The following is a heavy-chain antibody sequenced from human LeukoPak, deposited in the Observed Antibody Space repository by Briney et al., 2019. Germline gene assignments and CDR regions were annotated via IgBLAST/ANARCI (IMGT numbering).Heavy chain of an antibody. V-gene: IGHV4-59*08. J-gene: IGHJ4*02. CDR2: IYYSGST. CDR3: ARHDPRGEPARLGFFDY. CDR1: GGSISSYY. Sequence: PSETLSLTCTVSGGSISSYYWNWIRQPPGKGLEWIGYIYYSGSTNYNPSLKSRVTISADTSKNQFSLNLSSVTAADTAVYYCARHDPRGEPARLGFFDYWGQGTLVTVSS. D-gene: IGHD6-6*01.